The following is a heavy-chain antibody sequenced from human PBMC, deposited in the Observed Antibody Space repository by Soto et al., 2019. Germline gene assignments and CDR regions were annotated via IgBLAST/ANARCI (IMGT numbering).Heavy chain of an antibody. CDR3: AMRRQGSGDY. Sequence: GGSLRLSCAASGFTFSNYAMSWVRQTPGKGLEWVSGISGSGGSTFYTDSVKGRFTISRDNSKNTLYLQMNSLRAEDTAVYYCAMRRQGSGDYWGQGTRVTVSS. CDR1: GFTFSNYA. V-gene: IGHV3-23*01. D-gene: IGHD3-10*01. J-gene: IGHJ4*02. CDR2: ISGSGGST.